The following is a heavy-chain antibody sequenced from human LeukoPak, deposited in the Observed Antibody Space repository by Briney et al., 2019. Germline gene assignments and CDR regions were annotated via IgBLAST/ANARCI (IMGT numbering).Heavy chain of an antibody. CDR1: GFTFSSYS. V-gene: IGHV3-48*02. CDR2: LSSSGDTI. D-gene: IGHD3-22*01. J-gene: IGHJ4*02. CDR3: ARDDYDSSGYYYAGYCDY. Sequence: GGSLRLSCAASGFTFSSYSLSWVRQAPGKGLEWVSYLSSSGDTIYYADSVEGRFTISRDNAKNSLYLQMNSLRDEDTAVYYCARDDYDSSGYYYAGYCDYWGQGTLVTVSS.